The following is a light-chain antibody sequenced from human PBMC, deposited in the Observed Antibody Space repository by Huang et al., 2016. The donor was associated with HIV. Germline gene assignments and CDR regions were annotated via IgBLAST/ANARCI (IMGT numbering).Light chain of an antibody. CDR2: GSS. V-gene: IGKV1-6*01. CDR3: LQNNNYPWT. Sequence: AIQMTQSPSSLSASVGDRVTVTCRAGQDIRADLAWYQYKPGKAPKLIIYGSSTLQTGVPSRFSGSGSGTDFTLTINSLQPEDFATYYCLQNNNYPWTFGQGTKVEIK. CDR1: QDIRAD. J-gene: IGKJ1*01.